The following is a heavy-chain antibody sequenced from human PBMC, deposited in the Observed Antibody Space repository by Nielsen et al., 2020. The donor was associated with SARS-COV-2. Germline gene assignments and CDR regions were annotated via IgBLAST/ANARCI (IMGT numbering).Heavy chain of an antibody. CDR2: ISNSGST. J-gene: IGHJ6*03. V-gene: IGHV4-31*02. Sequence: WIRQPPGKGLEWIGDISNSGSTKYNPSLESRGTMSLDTPENQFSLKLDSVTAADTAVYYCASTGATVAERFYYYYYMDVWGKGTTVTVSS. D-gene: IGHD1-26*01. CDR3: ASTGATVAERFYYYYYMDV.